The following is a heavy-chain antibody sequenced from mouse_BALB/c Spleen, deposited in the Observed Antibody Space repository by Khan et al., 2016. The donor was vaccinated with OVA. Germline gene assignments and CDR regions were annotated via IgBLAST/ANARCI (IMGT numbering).Heavy chain of an antibody. V-gene: IGHV5-4*02. CDR3: ARAGSCGFAY. Sequence: EVELVESGGGLVKPGGSLKLSCAASGFTFSDYYMYWVSQTPEKRMEWVATISDGGSYTYYPDSVKGRFTISRDNAKNNLYMQMSSLKSEDTAMYYCARAGSCGFAYWGQGTLVTVSA. J-gene: IGHJ3*01. CDR1: GFTFSDYY. CDR2: ISDGGSYT.